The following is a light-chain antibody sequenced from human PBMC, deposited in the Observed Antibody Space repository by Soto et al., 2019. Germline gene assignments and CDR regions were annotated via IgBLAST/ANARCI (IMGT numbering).Light chain of an antibody. CDR3: QQYVHWPPGA. CDR1: PSVSNS. J-gene: IGKJ1*01. V-gene: IGKV3-11*01. Sequence: ESVLTQSPATLSLSPGERATLSCRASPSVSNSLAWYQHKPGQAPRLLIYDAFNRATGVPTRFNGSGSGTDFTLTISSLEPEDFAVYYCQQYVHWPPGAFGQGTTVEIK. CDR2: DAF.